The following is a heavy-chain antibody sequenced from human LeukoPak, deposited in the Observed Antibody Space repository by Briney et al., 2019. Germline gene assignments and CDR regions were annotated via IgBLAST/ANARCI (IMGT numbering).Heavy chain of an antibody. V-gene: IGHV3-30*04. CDR2: ISYDGSNK. Sequence: AGGSLRLSCAASGFTFSSSAMHWVRQAPGKGLEWVAIISYDGSNKYYADSVKGRFTISRDNSKNTMYLQMNSLRAEDTAVYYCASQDGYNLRETYYFDYWGQGTLVTVSS. CDR1: GFTFSSSA. CDR3: ASQDGYNLRETYYFDY. J-gene: IGHJ4*02. D-gene: IGHD5-24*01.